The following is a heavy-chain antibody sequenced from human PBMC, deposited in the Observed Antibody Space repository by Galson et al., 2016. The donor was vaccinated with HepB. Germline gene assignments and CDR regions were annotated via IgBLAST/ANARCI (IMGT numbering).Heavy chain of an antibody. J-gene: IGHJ4*02. V-gene: IGHV3-7*01. CDR3: ARESTGSYFD. CDR2: IRADGSVQ. CDR1: GFILNSDW. Sequence: SLRLSCAASGFILNSDWMNWVRQTPGEGLEWVANIRADGSVQYYVDPVRGRFTISRDSAKHSLYLQMSGLRVEETAVYYCARESTGSYFDWGQGTLVTVSS. D-gene: IGHD3-10*01.